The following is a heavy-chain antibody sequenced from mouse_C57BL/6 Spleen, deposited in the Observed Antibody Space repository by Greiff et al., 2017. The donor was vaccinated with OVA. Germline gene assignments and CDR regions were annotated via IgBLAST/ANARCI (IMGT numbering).Heavy chain of an antibody. Sequence: QVQLKQSGAELVRPGASVTLSCKASGYTFTDYEMHWVKQTPVHGLEWIGAIDPETGGTAYNQKFKGKAILTADTSSSTAYMERRSLTSEDSAVYYCTRYGSWYFEVWGTGTTVTVSS. V-gene: IGHV1-15*01. J-gene: IGHJ1*03. CDR3: TRYGSWYFEV. CDR1: GYTFTDYE. D-gene: IGHD2-1*01. CDR2: IDPETGGT.